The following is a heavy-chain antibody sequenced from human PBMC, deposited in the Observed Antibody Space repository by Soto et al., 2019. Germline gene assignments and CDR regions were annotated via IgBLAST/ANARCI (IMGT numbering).Heavy chain of an antibody. Sequence: SVKVSCKAYGGTFSSYAISWVRQIPGQGREWLGGSIPIFGTANYAEKLEGRVTITADESTSTAYMELGSLSSEDTAVYYCAREMLKRHRTTGLAVWGQGTTVPVS. V-gene: IGHV1-69*13. D-gene: IGHD6-25*01. J-gene: IGHJ6*02. CDR3: AREMLKRHRTTGLAV. CDR2: SIPIFGTA. CDR1: GGTFSSYA.